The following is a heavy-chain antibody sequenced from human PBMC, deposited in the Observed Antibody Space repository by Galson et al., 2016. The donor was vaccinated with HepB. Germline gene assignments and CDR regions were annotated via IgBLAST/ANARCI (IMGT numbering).Heavy chain of an antibody. D-gene: IGHD1-7*01. CDR2: LSASGGAT. CDR1: GFTFNTYA. CDR3: ARIIKTGTTSHFDY. J-gene: IGHJ4*02. V-gene: IGHV3-23*01. Sequence: SLRLSCAASGFTFNTYAMSWVRPAPGKGLEWVSTLSASGGATYYSDSVKGRFTISRDNSKNTLYLQMNSLRDEDTAVYYCARIIKTGTTSHFDYWGQGTLVTVSS.